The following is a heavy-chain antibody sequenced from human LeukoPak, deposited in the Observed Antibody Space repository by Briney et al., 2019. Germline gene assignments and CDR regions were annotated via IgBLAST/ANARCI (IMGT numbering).Heavy chain of an antibody. J-gene: IGHJ4*02. D-gene: IGHD5-18*01. CDR3: AREIGPIQLHLWGSAFGS. CDR1: GYTFTNYY. Sequence: ASVKVSCKASGYTFTNYYIHWVRQAPGQGLEWMGIINPSGGSTSYAQKFQGRVTMTRDTSTSTVYMELNSLRSEDTAVYYCAREIGPIQLHLWGSAFGSWGQGTLVTVSS. V-gene: IGHV1-46*01. CDR2: INPSGGST.